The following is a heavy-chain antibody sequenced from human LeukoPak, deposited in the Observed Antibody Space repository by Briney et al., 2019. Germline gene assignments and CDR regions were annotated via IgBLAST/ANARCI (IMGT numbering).Heavy chain of an antibody. CDR3: AKEGDYDTPFDP. CDR1: GFTFYDYA. J-gene: IGHJ5*02. V-gene: IGHV3-43*02. Sequence: PGGSLRLSCAASGFTFYDYAMHWVRQAPGKGLEWVSLISGDGGSTYYADSVKGRFTISRDNSKHSLYLQMNSLRTEDTALYNCAKEGDYDTPFDPWGQGTLVAVSS. CDR2: ISGDGGST. D-gene: IGHD3-22*01.